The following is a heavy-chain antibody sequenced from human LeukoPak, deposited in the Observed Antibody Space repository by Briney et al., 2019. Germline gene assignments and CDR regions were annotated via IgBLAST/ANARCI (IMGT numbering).Heavy chain of an antibody. CDR2: IYYSGST. Sequence: PSETLSLTCTVSGGSISSYYWSWIQQPPGKGLEWIGYIYYSGSTNYNPSLKSRVTISVDTSKNQFSLKLSSVTAADTAVYYCARDRNYDILTGYEGGWFDPWGQGTLVTVSS. D-gene: IGHD3-9*01. J-gene: IGHJ5*02. V-gene: IGHV4-59*01. CDR1: GGSISSYY. CDR3: ARDRNYDILTGYEGGWFDP.